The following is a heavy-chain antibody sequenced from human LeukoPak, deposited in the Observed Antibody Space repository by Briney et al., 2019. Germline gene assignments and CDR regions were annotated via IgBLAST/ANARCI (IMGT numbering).Heavy chain of an antibody. D-gene: IGHD6-13*01. J-gene: IGHJ5*02. CDR3: ARALLYSTSWYNWFDP. Sequence: ASVKVSCKASGYTCTSYGISWVRQAPGQPLEGMGWISAYNGNTNYAHKLQGRVTMTTDTSTRTAYMELRSLGSDNAAVYYCARALLYSTSWYNWFDPWGQGTLVTVSS. V-gene: IGHV1-18*04. CDR2: ISAYNGNT. CDR1: GYTCTSYG.